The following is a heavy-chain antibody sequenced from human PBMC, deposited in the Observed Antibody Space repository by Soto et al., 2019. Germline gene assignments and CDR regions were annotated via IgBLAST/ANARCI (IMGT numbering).Heavy chain of an antibody. CDR3: ARGELEPTSRSYGMDV. CDR2: IIPIFGTA. Sequence: SVKGSCKASGGTFSSYAISWVRQAPGQGLEWMGGIIPIFGTANYAQKFQGRVTITADESTSTAYMELSSLRSEDTAVYYCARGELEPTSRSYGMDVWGQGTTVTVSS. V-gene: IGHV1-69*13. CDR1: GGTFSSYA. J-gene: IGHJ6*02. D-gene: IGHD1-1*01.